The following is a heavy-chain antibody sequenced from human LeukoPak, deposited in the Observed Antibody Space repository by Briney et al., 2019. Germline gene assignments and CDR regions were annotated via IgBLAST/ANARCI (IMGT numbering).Heavy chain of an antibody. Sequence: SETLSLTCPVSGGSISSYYWSWIRQPPGKGLEWIGYIYYSGSTNYNPSLKSRVTISVDTSKNQFSLKLSSATAADTAVYYCARSTGYSSGWYGGSPRFDYWGQGTLVTVSS. CDR3: ARSTGYSSGWYGGSPRFDY. CDR1: GGSISSYY. D-gene: IGHD6-19*01. CDR2: IYYSGST. V-gene: IGHV4-59*08. J-gene: IGHJ4*02.